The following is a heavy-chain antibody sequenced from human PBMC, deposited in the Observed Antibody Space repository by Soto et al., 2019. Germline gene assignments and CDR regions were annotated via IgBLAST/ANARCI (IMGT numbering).Heavy chain of an antibody. CDR1: GYTFTSYG. CDR3: ARVRSIFGVHYSWFDS. CDR2: ISAYNGNT. J-gene: IGHJ5*01. V-gene: IGHV1-18*01. Sequence: ASVKVSCKASGYTFTSYGISWVRQAPGQGLEWMGWISAYNGNTNYAQKLQGRVTMTRDTSTNTAYMELSRLTSDDTAVYYCARVRSIFGVHYSWFDSWGQGTLVTVS. D-gene: IGHD3-3*01.